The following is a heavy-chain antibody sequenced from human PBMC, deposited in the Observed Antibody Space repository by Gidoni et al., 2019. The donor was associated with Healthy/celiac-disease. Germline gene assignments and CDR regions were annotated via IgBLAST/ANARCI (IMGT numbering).Heavy chain of an antibody. CDR3: ALTPTYYYDSSGYWQLDY. CDR1: GGTFSSYA. J-gene: IGHJ4*02. V-gene: IGHV1-69*01. CDR2: IIPIFGTT. D-gene: IGHD3-22*01. Sequence: QVQLVQSGAEVKKPGSSVKVSCKASGGTFSSYAFSWVRQAPGQGLEWMGGIIPIFGTTIYAQRFQGRVTITADESTSTAYMELSSLRSEDTAVYYCALTPTYYYDSSGYWQLDYWGQGTLVTVSS.